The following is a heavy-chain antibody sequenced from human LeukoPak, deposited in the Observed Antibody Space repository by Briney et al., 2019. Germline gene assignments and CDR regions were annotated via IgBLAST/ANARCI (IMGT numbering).Heavy chain of an antibody. J-gene: IGHJ4*03. D-gene: IGHD1-26*01. CDR1: GFTFSSYG. CDR2: INWSSGKI. CDR3: VKGSYQLLWGFRSHYFDF. V-gene: IGHV3-20*04. Sequence: GGSLRLSCSASGFTFSSYGMSWVRQAPGKGLEWVSGINWSSGKIGYADSVKGRFTITRDNAKQSLYLQMNRLRAEDTALYYCVKGSYQLLWGFRSHYFDFWGQGTTVTVSS.